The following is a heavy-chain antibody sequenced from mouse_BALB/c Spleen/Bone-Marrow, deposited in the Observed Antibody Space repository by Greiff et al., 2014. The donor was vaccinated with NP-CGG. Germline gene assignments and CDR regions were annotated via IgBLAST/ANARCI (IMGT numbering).Heavy chain of an antibody. J-gene: IGHJ4*01. CDR3: ARGGGMDY. CDR1: GYTFTSYY. CDR2: IYPGDGST. V-gene: IGHV1S56*01. Sequence: QVQLQQSGPELVKPGASVKMSCKASGYTFTSYYIHWVKQRPGQGLEWIGWIYPGDGSTKYNEKFKGKTTLTADKSSSTAYMLLSSLTSEDSAIYSCARGGGMDYWGQGTSVTVSS.